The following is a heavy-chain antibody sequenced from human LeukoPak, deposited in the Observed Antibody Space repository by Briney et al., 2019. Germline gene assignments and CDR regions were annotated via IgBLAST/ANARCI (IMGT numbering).Heavy chain of an antibody. V-gene: IGHV3-23*01. J-gene: IGHJ4*02. CDR1: GFTFSSYA. CDR3: AKPLYSGSYYYFDY. Sequence: GGTLRLSCAASGFTFSSYAMSWVRQAPGKGLEWVSAISGSGGSTYYADSVKGRFTISRDNSKNTLYLQMNSLRAEDTAVYYCAKPLYSGSYYYFDYWGQGTLVTVSS. D-gene: IGHD1-26*01. CDR2: ISGSGGST.